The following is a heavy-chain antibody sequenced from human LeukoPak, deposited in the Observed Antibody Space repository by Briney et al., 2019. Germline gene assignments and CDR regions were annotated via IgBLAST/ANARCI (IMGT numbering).Heavy chain of an antibody. CDR1: GFTFSSYS. J-gene: IGHJ4*02. CDR3: ARGSYYYYYDSSGYEGTGFDY. V-gene: IGHV4-59*12. CDR2: IYYSGTT. Sequence: GSLRLSCAASGFTFSSYSMNWVRQAPGKGLEWIGYIYYSGTTNYNPSLKSRVTMSVDTSKNQFSLKLSSVTAADTAVYYCARGSYYYYYDSSGYEGTGFDYWGQGTLVTVSS. D-gene: IGHD3-22*01.